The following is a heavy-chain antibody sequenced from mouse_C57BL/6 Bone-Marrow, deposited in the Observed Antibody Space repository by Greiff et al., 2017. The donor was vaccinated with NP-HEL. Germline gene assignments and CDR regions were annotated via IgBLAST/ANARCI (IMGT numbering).Heavy chain of an antibody. D-gene: IGHD1-1*01. J-gene: IGHJ2*01. CDR3: ARGGTTVY. Sequence: VQVVESGAELVRPGASVKLSCKASGYTFTDYYINWVKQRPGQGLEWIARIYPGSGNTYYNEKFKGKATLTAEKSSSTAYMQLSSLTSEDSAVYFCARGGTTVYWGQGTTLTVSS. CDR2: IYPGSGNT. CDR1: GYTFTDYY. V-gene: IGHV1-76*01.